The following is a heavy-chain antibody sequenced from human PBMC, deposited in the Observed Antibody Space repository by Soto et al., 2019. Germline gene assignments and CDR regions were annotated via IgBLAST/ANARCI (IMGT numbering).Heavy chain of an antibody. Sequence: QAGGSLRLSCAASGFTFSSYEMNWVRQAPGKGLEWVSYISSSGSTIYYADSVKGRFTISRDNAKNSLYLQMNSLRAEDTAVYYCAGELTAYDLDYWGQGTLVTVSS. CDR2: ISSSGSTI. V-gene: IGHV3-48*03. CDR1: GFTFSSYE. D-gene: IGHD3-16*01. J-gene: IGHJ4*02. CDR3: AGELTAYDLDY.